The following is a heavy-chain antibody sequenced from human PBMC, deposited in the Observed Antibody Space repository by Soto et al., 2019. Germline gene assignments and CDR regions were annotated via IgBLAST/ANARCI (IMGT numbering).Heavy chain of an antibody. V-gene: IGHV1-8*01. CDR1: GYTFTSYD. J-gene: IGHJ6*02. CDR3: ARVGGIVVVPAAIITSGMDV. D-gene: IGHD2-2*02. Sequence: ASVKVSCKASGYTFTSYDINWVRQATGQGLEWMGRMNPNSGNTGYAQKFQGRVTMTRNTSISTAYMELSSLRSEDTAVYYCARVGGIVVVPAAIITSGMDVWGQGTTVTVSS. CDR2: MNPNSGNT.